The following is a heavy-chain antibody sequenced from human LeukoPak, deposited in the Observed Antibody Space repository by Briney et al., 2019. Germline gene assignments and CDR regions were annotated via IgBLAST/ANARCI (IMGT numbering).Heavy chain of an antibody. CDR3: ARAYDSSGYYYEY. D-gene: IGHD3-22*01. J-gene: IGHJ4*02. Sequence: GGSLRLSCAASGFTFSSYAMSWVRQAPGKGLEWVSAISGSGGSTYYADSVKGRFTISRDNSKNTLYLQMNSLRAEDTAVYYCARAYDSSGYYYEYWGQGTLVTVSS. CDR1: GFTFSSYA. CDR2: ISGSGGST. V-gene: IGHV3-23*01.